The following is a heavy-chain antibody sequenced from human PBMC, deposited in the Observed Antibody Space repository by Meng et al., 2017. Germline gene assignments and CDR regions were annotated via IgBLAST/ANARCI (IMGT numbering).Heavy chain of an antibody. CDR2: IVSGGST. Sequence: QVVETGGCVKQPGWSLRPSCQASGFSVTTSDMSWVRQAPGKGLEWVSVIVSGGSTYYADSVKGRFTISRDNSKNTLYMQMNSLRAEDTAVYYCASMGPVGATFDYWGQGTLVTVSS. CDR3: ASMGPVGATFDY. CDR1: GFSVTTSD. V-gene: IGHV3-53*05. J-gene: IGHJ4*02. D-gene: IGHD1-26*01.